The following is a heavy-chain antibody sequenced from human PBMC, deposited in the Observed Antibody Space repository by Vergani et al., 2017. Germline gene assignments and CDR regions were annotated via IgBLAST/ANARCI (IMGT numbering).Heavy chain of an antibody. J-gene: IGHJ6*02. CDR2: ISGSGGST. Sequence: EVQLLESGGDLVQPGGSLRLSCAASGFTFNHYAMNWVRQAPGKGLEGVSGISGSGGSTYYAGSVKGRFTISRDSSKNTLYLQMNSLSAGDTAVYYCAKANPRNSGYDYLYYYHAMDGWGQGTTVTVSS. D-gene: IGHD5-12*01. V-gene: IGHV3-23*01. CDR3: AKANPRNSGYDYLYYYHAMDG. CDR1: GFTFNHYA.